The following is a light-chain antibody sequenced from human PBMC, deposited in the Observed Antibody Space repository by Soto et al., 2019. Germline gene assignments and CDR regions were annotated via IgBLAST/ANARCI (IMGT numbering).Light chain of an antibody. CDR1: SSDVVSYNR. V-gene: IGLV2-18*02. J-gene: IGLJ1*01. Sequence: QSALTQPPSVSGSPGQSVTISCTGTSSDVVSYNRVSWYQQPPGTAPKLMIYEVSNRPSGVPDRFSGSKSGNTASLTISGLQAEDEADYYCSSYTSSSTPLYVFGTGTKVTVL. CDR2: EVS. CDR3: SSYTSSSTPLYV.